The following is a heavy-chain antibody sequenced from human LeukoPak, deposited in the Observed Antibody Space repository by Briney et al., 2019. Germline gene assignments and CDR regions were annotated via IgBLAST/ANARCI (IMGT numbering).Heavy chain of an antibody. D-gene: IGHD4-23*01. J-gene: IGHJ4*02. CDR1: GFTFSNCW. CDR3: ARAPEGYTVVTIFDF. Sequence: GGSLKLSCAASGFTFSNCWMSWVRQAPGKGLEWVANIKQDGSEKYYVDSVKVRFTISRDNAQNSLFLQMNSLRAEDTAVYYCARAPEGYTVVTIFDFWGQGTLVTVSS. V-gene: IGHV3-7*05. CDR2: IKQDGSEK.